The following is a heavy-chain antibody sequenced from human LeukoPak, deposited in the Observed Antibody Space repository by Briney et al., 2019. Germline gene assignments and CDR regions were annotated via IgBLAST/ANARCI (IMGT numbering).Heavy chain of an antibody. V-gene: IGHV1-2*02. D-gene: IGHD3-10*01. CDR2: INPNSGGT. J-gene: IGHJ4*02. CDR1: GYTFTGYY. CDR3: ARGFSAPLVWFGEANGDY. Sequence: ASVKVSCKASGYTFTGYYMHWVRQAPGQGLEWMVWINPNSGGTNYAQKFQGRVTMTRDTSVSTAYMELSRLRSDDTAVYYCARGFSAPLVWFGEANGDYWGQGTLVTVSS.